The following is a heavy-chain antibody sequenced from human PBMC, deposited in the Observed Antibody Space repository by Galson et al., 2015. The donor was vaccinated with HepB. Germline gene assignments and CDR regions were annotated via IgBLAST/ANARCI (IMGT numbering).Heavy chain of an antibody. D-gene: IGHD6-19*01. J-gene: IGHJ4*02. CDR1: GYTFTSYD. CDR2: MNPNSGNT. CDR3: ARGISSGWGAPGF. V-gene: IGHV1-8*01. Sequence: SVKVSCKASGYTFTSYDINWVRQATGQGLEWMGWMNPNSGNTGYAQKFQGRVTMTRNTSISTAYMELRSLRSDDTAVYYCARGISSGWGAPGFWGQGTLVTVSS.